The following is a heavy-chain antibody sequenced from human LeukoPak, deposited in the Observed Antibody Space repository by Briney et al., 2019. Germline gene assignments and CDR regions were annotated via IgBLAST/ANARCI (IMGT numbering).Heavy chain of an antibody. D-gene: IGHD6-19*01. J-gene: IGHJ5*02. Sequence: RPSETLSLTCTVSGSSISSSYWSWIRQPPGKGLECIGYFYHSGSTNYNPSLKSRVTISVDTSKNQFSLKLSSVTAADTAVYYCARSSGGGWFDPWSQGTLVAVSS. CDR1: GSSISSSY. V-gene: IGHV4-59*01. CDR3: ARSSGGGWFDP. CDR2: FYHSGST.